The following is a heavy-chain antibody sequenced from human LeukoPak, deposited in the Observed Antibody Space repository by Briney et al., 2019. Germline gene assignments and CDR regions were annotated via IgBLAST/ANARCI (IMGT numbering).Heavy chain of an antibody. CDR1: GGSISSSSYY. Sequence: SETLSFTCTVSGGSISSSSYYWSWIRQPPGKGLEWIGYIYYSGSTNYNPSLKSRVTISVDTSKNQFSLKLSSVTAADTAVYYCASAHGSGYAFDIWGQGTMVTVSS. V-gene: IGHV4-61*05. CDR3: ASAHGSGYAFDI. J-gene: IGHJ3*02. D-gene: IGHD3-10*01. CDR2: IYYSGST.